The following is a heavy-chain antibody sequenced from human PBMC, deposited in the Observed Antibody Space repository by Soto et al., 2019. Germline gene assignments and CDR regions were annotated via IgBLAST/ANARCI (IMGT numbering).Heavy chain of an antibody. V-gene: IGHV4-59*08. CDR3: AGSGYGNCSGGSCYQPRHAFDI. CDR1: GGSISSYY. Sequence: QVQLQESGPGLVEPSETLSLTCTVSGGSISSYYWSWIRQPPGKGLEWIGYIYYSGSTNYNPSLKSRVTISVDTSKNQLSLKLSSGTAADTSVYYCAGSGYGNCSGGSCYQPRHAFDIWGQGTMVTVSS. J-gene: IGHJ3*02. D-gene: IGHD2-15*01. CDR2: IYYSGST.